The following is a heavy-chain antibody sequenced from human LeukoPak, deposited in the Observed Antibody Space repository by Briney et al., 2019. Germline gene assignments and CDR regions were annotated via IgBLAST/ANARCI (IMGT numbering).Heavy chain of an antibody. D-gene: IGHD3-22*01. J-gene: IGHJ4*02. V-gene: IGHV4-61*02. CDR1: GGSISSGSYY. CDR2: IYTSGST. CDR3: AREGGGYYYDSSGYYDY. Sequence: SETLSLTCTVSGGSISSGSYYWRWIRQPAGKGLEWIGRIYTSGSTNYNPSLKSRVTISVDTSKNQFSLKLSSVTAADTAVYYCAREGGGYYYDSSGYYDYWGQGTLVTVSS.